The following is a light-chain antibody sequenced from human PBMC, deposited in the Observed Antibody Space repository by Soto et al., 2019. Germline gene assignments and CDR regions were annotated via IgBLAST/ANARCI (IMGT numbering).Light chain of an antibody. CDR3: ISYIPSTTTHWV. J-gene: IGLJ3*02. Sequence: QSVLTQPASVSGSPGQSITISCTGTSSDIGGYKHVSWYQQHPGKAPKLMIYEVSNRPSGVSNRFSGSKSGNTASLTISGLQAEDEADYYCISYIPSTTTHWVFGGGTKVTVL. CDR2: EVS. V-gene: IGLV2-14*01. CDR1: SSDIGGYKH.